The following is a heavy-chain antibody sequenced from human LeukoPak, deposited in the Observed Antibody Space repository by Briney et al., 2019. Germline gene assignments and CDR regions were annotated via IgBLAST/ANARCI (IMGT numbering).Heavy chain of an antibody. CDR1: GYTFTSYG. D-gene: IGHD6-13*01. V-gene: IGHV1-18*01. CDR3: AREGYSSSWYGRGYNWFDP. J-gene: IGHJ5*02. Sequence: GASVKVSCKASGYTFTSYGISWVRQAPGQGLEWMGWISAYNGNTNYAQKLQGRVTMTTDTSTSTAYMELRSLRSDDTAVYYCAREGYSSSWYGRGYNWFDPWGQGTLVTVSS. CDR2: ISAYNGNT.